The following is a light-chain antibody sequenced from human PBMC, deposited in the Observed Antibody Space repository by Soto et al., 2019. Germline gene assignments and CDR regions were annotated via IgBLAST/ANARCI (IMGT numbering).Light chain of an antibody. J-gene: IGKJ5*01. CDR1: QGISSY. CDR3: QLQGT. Sequence: DIQLTQSPSFLSASVGDRVTITCRASQGISSYLAWYQKKPGKAPKLLMYAASTLQSGVPSRFSGSGSGTEFTLTISSLQPEDIATYYCQLQGTFGQGTRLEIK. V-gene: IGKV1-9*01. CDR2: AAS.